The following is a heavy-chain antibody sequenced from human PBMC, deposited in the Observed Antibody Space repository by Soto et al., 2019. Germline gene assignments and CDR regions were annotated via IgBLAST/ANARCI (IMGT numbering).Heavy chain of an antibody. CDR3: AKDLGSSGWNY. CDR1: GFTFSSYG. Sequence: QVQLVESGGGVVQPGRSLRFSCAASGFTFSSYGMHWVRQAPGKGLEWVAVISYDGSNKYYADSVKGRFTISRDNSKNTLYLQMNSLRAEDTAVYYCAKDLGSSGWNYWGQGTLVTVSS. V-gene: IGHV3-30*18. CDR2: ISYDGSNK. J-gene: IGHJ4*02. D-gene: IGHD6-19*01.